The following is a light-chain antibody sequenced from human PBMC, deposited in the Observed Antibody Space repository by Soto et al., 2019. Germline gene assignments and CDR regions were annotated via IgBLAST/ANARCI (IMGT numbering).Light chain of an antibody. J-gene: IGKJ2*01. CDR3: QHSYSTPYT. Sequence: DTQMTQSPSSLSSSVGDIVTITCRSSQSISSYLNWYQQKPGKAPKLLIYAASSLQSGVPSRFSGSGSGTDFTLTISSLQPEDFETYYCQHSYSTPYTFGQGTKVDIK. CDR1: QSISSY. V-gene: IGKV1-39*01. CDR2: AAS.